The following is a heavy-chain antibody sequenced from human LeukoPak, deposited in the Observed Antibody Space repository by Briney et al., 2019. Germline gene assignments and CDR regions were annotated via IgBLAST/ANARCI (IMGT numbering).Heavy chain of an antibody. Sequence: GGSLRLSCAASGFTFSNAWMSWVRQAPGKGLEWVAFISYDGSNKYYADSVKGRFTISRDNSKNTLYLQLNSLRAEDTAVYYCARDHSSGWYSDYFDYWGQGTLVTVSS. V-gene: IGHV3-30-3*01. D-gene: IGHD6-19*01. J-gene: IGHJ4*02. CDR1: GFTFSNAW. CDR3: ARDHSSGWYSDYFDY. CDR2: ISYDGSNK.